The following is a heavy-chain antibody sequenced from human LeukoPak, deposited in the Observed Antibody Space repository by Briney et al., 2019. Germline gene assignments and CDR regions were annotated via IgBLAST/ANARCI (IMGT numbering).Heavy chain of an antibody. D-gene: IGHD3-22*01. CDR1: GYTFTSYG. V-gene: IGHV1-18*01. J-gene: IGHJ4*02. CDR3: ARGLAGYYDSSGYYYGYFDY. Sequence: ASVTVSCTASGYTFTSYGISWVRQAPGQGLEWMGWISAYNGNTNYAQKLQGRVTMTTDTSTSTAYMELRSLRSDDTAVYYCARGLAGYYDSSGYYYGYFDYWGQGTLVTVSS. CDR2: ISAYNGNT.